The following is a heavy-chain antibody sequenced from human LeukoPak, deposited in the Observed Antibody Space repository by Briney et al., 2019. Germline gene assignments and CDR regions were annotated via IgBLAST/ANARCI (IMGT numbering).Heavy chain of an antibody. V-gene: IGHV3-74*03. J-gene: IGHJ4*02. Sequence: GGSLRLSCAVSGFTSGIYAVSWVRQAPGKGLVWVSRIDNDGSITTYADSVKGRFTISRDNAENTLYLQINSLRVEDTAVYYCVRSAFHAGSGNYYDYWGQGTLVTVSS. D-gene: IGHD3-22*01. CDR3: VRSAFHAGSGNYYDY. CDR2: IDNDGSIT. CDR1: GFTSGIYA.